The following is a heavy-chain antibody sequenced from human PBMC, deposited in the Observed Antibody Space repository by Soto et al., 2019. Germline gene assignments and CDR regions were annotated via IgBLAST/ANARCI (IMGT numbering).Heavy chain of an antibody. Sequence: GASVEVCCEASGYTFTNYYIHWVRRAPGQGLEWMGIIIPSGGATTYAQKFQGRATMTRDTSTSTVYMEVNSLRSEDTAVYYCARDRRQGYKSGLDAFDIWGQGTMVTVSS. CDR1: GYTFTNYY. CDR2: IIPSGGAT. J-gene: IGHJ3*02. CDR3: ARDRRQGYKSGLDAFDI. V-gene: IGHV1-46*01. D-gene: IGHD5-18*01.